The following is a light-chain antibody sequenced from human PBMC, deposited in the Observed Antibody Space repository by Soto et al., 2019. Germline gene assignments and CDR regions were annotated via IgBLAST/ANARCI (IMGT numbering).Light chain of an antibody. CDR3: QSHDSSNVV. Sequence: NFMLTQPDSVSESPGKTVTISCTRSSGSIASNYVQWYQQRPGSAPTTVIYEDNQRPSGVPDRFSGSIDSSSNSASLTISGLKTEDEADCYCQSHDSSNVVFGGGTKLTVL. CDR2: EDN. J-gene: IGLJ2*01. CDR1: SGSIASNY. V-gene: IGLV6-57*04.